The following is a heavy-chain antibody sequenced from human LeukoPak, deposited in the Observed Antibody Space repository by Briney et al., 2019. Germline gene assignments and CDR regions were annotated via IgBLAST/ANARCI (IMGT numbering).Heavy chain of an antibody. D-gene: IGHD6-6*01. Sequence: GASVKVSCKASGYTFTGYYMHWVRQAPGQGLEWMGWINPNSGGTNYAQKFQGRVTMTRDTSISTAYMELSRLRSDDTAVYYCARDLTVKYSSSHYYYYYYMDVWGKGTTVTVSS. J-gene: IGHJ6*03. CDR2: INPNSGGT. V-gene: IGHV1-2*02. CDR3: ARDLTVKYSSSHYYYYYYMDV. CDR1: GYTFTGYY.